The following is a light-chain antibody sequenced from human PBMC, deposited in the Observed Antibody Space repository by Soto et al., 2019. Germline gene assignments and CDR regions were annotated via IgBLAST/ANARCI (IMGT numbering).Light chain of an antibody. V-gene: IGLV2-14*03. CDR1: NSDVGSYNS. J-gene: IGLJ1*01. CDR2: DVN. CDR3: SSFTSSTSYV. Sequence: APTQPASLSWSPGQSIALSFTRNNSDVGSYNSVSWYQQYPGKAPKLMIHDVNNRHSGISDRFSGSKSGNTASLTISGLQAEDEADYYCSSFTSSTSYVFGTGTKVTVL.